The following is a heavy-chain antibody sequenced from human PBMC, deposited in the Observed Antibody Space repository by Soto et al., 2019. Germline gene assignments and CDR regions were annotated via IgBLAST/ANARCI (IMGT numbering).Heavy chain of an antibody. V-gene: IGHV1-69*13. Sequence: SVKVSCKASGYTFTSYGISWVRQAPGQGLEWVGGIIPLFGTTNYAHKFRGRATVTADESTSTAYMELSSLRSEDTAVYYCARASGSSWYNWFDPWGQGTLVTVSS. CDR3: ARASGSSWYNWFDP. CDR1: GYTFTSYG. CDR2: IIPLFGTT. D-gene: IGHD6-13*01. J-gene: IGHJ5*02.